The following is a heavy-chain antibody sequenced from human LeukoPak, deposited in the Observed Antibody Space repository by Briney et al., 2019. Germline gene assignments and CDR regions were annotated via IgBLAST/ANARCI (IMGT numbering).Heavy chain of an antibody. CDR3: AATITGGNYYYMDV. CDR2: ITSGGGST. CDR1: GFTFSRSA. J-gene: IGHJ6*03. Sequence: PGGSLRLSCAASGFTFSRSAMHWVRQAPGKGLESVSGITSGGGSTYYANSVKGRFIISRDNSKNTLYLQMGSLGAEDMAAYYCAATITGGNYYYMDVWGKGTTVTVSS. D-gene: IGHD3-3*01. V-gene: IGHV3-64*01.